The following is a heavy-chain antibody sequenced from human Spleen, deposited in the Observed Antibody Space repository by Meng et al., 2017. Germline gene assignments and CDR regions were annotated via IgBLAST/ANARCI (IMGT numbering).Heavy chain of an antibody. Sequence: ASVKVSCKASGYTFSTYAMNWVRQAPGQGLEWMGWINTNTGNPTYAQGFTGRFVLSLDTSVSTAYLQISSLKAEDTAVYYCARQAQQYYYFGVDVWGEGTTVTVSS. D-gene: IGHD5-18*01. CDR3: ARQAQQYYYFGVDV. V-gene: IGHV7-4-1*02. CDR2: INTNTGNP. CDR1: GYTFSTYA. J-gene: IGHJ6*04.